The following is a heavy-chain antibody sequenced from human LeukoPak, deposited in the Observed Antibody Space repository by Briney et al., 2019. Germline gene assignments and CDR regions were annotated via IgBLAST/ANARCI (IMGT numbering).Heavy chain of an antibody. V-gene: IGHV4-59*01. Sequence: SETLSLTCTVSGGSISSYYWSWIRQPPGKGLEWIGYIYYSGSTNYNPSLKSRVTISVDTSKNQFSLKLSSVTAADTAVYYCAREAGGDLGYWGQGTLVTVSS. J-gene: IGHJ4*02. CDR1: GGSISSYY. CDR2: IYYSGST. D-gene: IGHD2-21*02. CDR3: AREAGGDLGY.